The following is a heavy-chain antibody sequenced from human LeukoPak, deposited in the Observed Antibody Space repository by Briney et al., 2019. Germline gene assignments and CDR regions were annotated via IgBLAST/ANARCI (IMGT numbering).Heavy chain of an antibody. V-gene: IGHV4-31*03. CDR1: GGSISGGGYS. CDR3: ARGSQTADYYDSSGYYLAAFDI. CDR2: IYYSGST. J-gene: IGHJ3*02. Sequence: PSETLSLTCTVSGGSISGGGYSWSWIRQHPGKGLEWIGYIYYSGSTYYNPSLKSRVTISVDTSKNQFSLKLSSVTAADTAVYYCARGSQTADYYDSSGYYLAAFDIWGQGTMVTVSS. D-gene: IGHD3-22*01.